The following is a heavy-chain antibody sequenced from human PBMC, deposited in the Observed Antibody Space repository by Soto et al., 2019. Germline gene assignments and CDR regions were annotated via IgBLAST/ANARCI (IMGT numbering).Heavy chain of an antibody. V-gene: IGHV1-69*01. Sequence: SVKVSCKASGGTFSSYAISWVRQAPVQGLEWMGGIIPIFGTANYAQKFQGRVTITADESTSTAYVELSSLRSEDTAVYYCARARLPYDILTGYHPPYYYYGMDVWGQGTTVTVSS. D-gene: IGHD3-9*01. CDR3: ARARLPYDILTGYHPPYYYYGMDV. CDR2: IIPIFGTA. CDR1: GGTFSSYA. J-gene: IGHJ6*02.